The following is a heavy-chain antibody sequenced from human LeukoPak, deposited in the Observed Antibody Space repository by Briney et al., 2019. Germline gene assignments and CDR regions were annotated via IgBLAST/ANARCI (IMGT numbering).Heavy chain of an antibody. Sequence: GGSLRPSCAASGFTFSSSAMHWVRQAPGKGLEFVSAISGNGGSTYYGNSVKGGFTISRDSSKNTLFLQMGSLRTEDMAVYYCARGSSSWYGYFDNWGQGTLVTVSS. CDR1: GFTFSSSA. J-gene: IGHJ4*02. D-gene: IGHD6-13*01. V-gene: IGHV3-64*01. CDR2: ISGNGGST. CDR3: ARGSSSWYGYFDN.